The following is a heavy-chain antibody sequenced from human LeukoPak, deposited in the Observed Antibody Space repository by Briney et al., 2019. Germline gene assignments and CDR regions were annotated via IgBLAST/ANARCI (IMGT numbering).Heavy chain of an antibody. D-gene: IGHD3-10*01. J-gene: IGHJ3*01. Sequence: GGSLRLSCAASAFTVSSNYMSWVRQAPGKGLEWVSVIYIGGSTYYADSVKGRFTISSDNPKNTLYLQMNSLRAEDTAVYYCAREEIYGSGKVWGQGTMVTVSS. CDR2: IYIGGST. CDR3: AREEIYGSGKV. V-gene: IGHV3-66*01. CDR1: AFTVSSNY.